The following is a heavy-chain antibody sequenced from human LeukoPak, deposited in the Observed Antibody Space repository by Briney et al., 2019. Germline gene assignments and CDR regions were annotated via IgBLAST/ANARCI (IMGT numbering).Heavy chain of an antibody. CDR3: ASGLVVHPKGRGPSY. CDR1: GFTFTSYW. Sequence: PGGSLRLSCAASGFTFTSYWMTWVRQAPGKGLERVANIKQDGSEKYYVGSVKGRFTISRDNAKNSLYLQMSSLRAEDTAVYYCASGLVVHPKGRGPSYWGQGTLVTVSS. D-gene: IGHD1-1*01. J-gene: IGHJ4*02. V-gene: IGHV3-7*03. CDR2: IKQDGSEK.